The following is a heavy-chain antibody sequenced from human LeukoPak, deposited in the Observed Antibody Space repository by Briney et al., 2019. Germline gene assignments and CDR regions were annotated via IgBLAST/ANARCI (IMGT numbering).Heavy chain of an antibody. D-gene: IGHD3-22*01. CDR1: GFTFSSYS. J-gene: IGHJ4*02. CDR3: ARVDGPVGYLDSRGYTGIDS. Sequence: GGSLRLSCAASGFTFSSYSMNWVRQAPGKGLEWVSSISSSSSYIYYADSVKGRFTIYRDNAKYSLYLQMNSLRAEDTAVYYCARVDGPVGYLDSRGYTGIDSWGQGTLVTVSS. CDR2: ISSSSSYI. V-gene: IGHV3-21*01.